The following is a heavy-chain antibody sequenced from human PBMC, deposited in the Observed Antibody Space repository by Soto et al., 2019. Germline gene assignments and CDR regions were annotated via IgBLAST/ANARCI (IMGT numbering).Heavy chain of an antibody. Sequence: SETLSLTCSVSGYSINRGYYWGWIRQAPGKELEWIGSIYHRGATYYTPSLKSRVTISVDTSKNQFSLKLSSVTAADTAVYYCARHHRSSSSITMIVVSRGTRDDAFDIWGQGTMVTVSS. CDR1: GYSINRGYY. D-gene: IGHD3-22*01. V-gene: IGHV4-38-2*02. J-gene: IGHJ3*02. CDR3: ARHHRSSSSITMIVVSRGTRDDAFDI. CDR2: IYHRGAT.